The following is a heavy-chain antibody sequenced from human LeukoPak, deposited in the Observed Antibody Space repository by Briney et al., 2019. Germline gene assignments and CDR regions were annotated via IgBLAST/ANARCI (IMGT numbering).Heavy chain of an antibody. CDR1: GASISSSSYY. CDR3: VTSAVMNEYCLDY. V-gene: IGHV4-39*07. Sequence: PSETLSLTCTVSGASISSSSYYWGWIRQPPGKGLEWIGSMYSSWRTYYNPSLKSRFTTSVDTSKNQFSLRLTSVTAADTAMYYCVTSAVMNEYCLDYWAQGTLVTVSS. J-gene: IGHJ4*02. CDR2: MYSSWRT. D-gene: IGHD1-1*01.